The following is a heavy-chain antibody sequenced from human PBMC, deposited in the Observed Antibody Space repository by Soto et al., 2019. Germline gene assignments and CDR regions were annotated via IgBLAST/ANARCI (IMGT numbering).Heavy chain of an antibody. CDR2: ISSSSSYI. J-gene: IGHJ6*02. V-gene: IGHV3-21*01. CDR1: GFTFSSYS. D-gene: IGHD6-25*01. Sequence: EVQLVESGGGLVKPGGSLRLSCAASGFTFSSYSMNWVRQAPGKGLEWVSSISSSSSYIYYADSVKGRFTISRDNAKNSLYLQMNSLRAEDTAVYYCARDGGRKRDYYGMDVWGQGTTVTVSS. CDR3: ARDGGRKRDYYGMDV.